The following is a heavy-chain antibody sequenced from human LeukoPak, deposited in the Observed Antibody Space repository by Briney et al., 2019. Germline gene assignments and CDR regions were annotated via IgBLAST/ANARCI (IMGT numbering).Heavy chain of an antibody. J-gene: IGHJ4*02. CDR1: GLTFSSYA. D-gene: IGHD2-21*02. Sequence: GRSLRLSCAASGLTFSSYAMHWVRQAPGKGLEWVAVISYDGSNKYYADSVKGRFTISRDNSKNTLYLQMNSLRAEDTAVYYCARDPAYCGGDCYSGYFDYWGQGTLVTVSS. V-gene: IGHV3-30-3*01. CDR2: ISYDGSNK. CDR3: ARDPAYCGGDCYSGYFDY.